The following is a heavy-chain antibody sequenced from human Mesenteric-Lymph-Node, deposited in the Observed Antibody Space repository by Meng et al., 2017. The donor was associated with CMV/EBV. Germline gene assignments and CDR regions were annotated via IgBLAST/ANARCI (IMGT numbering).Heavy chain of an antibody. Sequence: ASVKVSCKASGYTFTSYYVHWVRQAPGQGLEWMGWIKPHSGGTSYAQSFQGRVTMTRDTSIRTVNMDLRGLRADDTAVYYCARVNGDYYYYGMDVWGQGTTVTVSS. CDR3: ARVNGDYYYYGMDV. D-gene: IGHD1-1*01. V-gene: IGHV1-2*02. J-gene: IGHJ6*02. CDR2: IKPHSGGT. CDR1: GYTFTSYY.